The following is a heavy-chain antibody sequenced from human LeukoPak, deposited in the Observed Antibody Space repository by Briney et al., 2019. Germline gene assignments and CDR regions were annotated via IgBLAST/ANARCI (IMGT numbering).Heavy chain of an antibody. CDR1: GDSITSNY. CDR3: ARVGHCSSTACSYRYFDY. Sequence: PSETLSLTCTVSGDSITSNYWAWIRQPPGRGLEYIGYIYYTGITNYNPSLKSRLTMSLDTSKNQFSLNLNSVTAADTAVYYCARVGHCSSTACSYRYFDYWGQGTLVTVSS. V-gene: IGHV4-59*08. CDR2: IYYTGIT. J-gene: IGHJ4*02. D-gene: IGHD2-2*01.